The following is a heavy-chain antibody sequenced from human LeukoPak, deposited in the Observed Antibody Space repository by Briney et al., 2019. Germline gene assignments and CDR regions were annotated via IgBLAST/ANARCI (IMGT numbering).Heavy chain of an antibody. CDR2: IYYSGST. D-gene: IGHD6-19*01. CDR1: GGSISSYY. V-gene: IGHV4-59*12. J-gene: IGHJ6*02. Sequence: SETLSLTCTVSGGSISSYYWSWIRQPPGKGLEWIGYIYYSGSTNYNPSLKSRVTISVDTSKNQFSLKLSSVTAADTAVYYCARDPKRIAVAPYGMDVWGQGTTVTVSS. CDR3: ARDPKRIAVAPYGMDV.